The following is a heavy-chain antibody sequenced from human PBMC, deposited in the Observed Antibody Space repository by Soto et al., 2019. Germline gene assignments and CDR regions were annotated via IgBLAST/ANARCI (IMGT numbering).Heavy chain of an antibody. D-gene: IGHD2-2*01. Sequence: TSETLSLTCAVYGGSFSGYYWSWIRQPPGKGLEWIGEINHSGSTNYNPSLKSRVTISVDTSKNQFSLKLSSVTAADTAVYYCARGYCSSTSCTRYNNWFDPWGQGTLVTVSS. CDR2: INHSGST. CDR3: ARGYCSSTSCTRYNNWFDP. CDR1: GGSFSGYY. J-gene: IGHJ5*02. V-gene: IGHV4-34*01.